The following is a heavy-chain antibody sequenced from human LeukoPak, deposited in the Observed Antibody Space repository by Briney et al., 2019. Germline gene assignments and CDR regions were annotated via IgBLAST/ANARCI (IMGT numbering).Heavy chain of an antibody. V-gene: IGHV3-30*18. CDR2: ISYDGSNK. J-gene: IGHJ3*02. CDR1: GFTFSSYG. Sequence: GGSLRLSCAASGFTFSSYGMHWVRQAPGKGLEWVAVISYDGSNKYYADSVKGRFTISRDNSKNTLYLQMNSLRAEDTAVYYCAKDLSAFDTWGQGTMVTVSS. CDR3: AKDLSAFDT.